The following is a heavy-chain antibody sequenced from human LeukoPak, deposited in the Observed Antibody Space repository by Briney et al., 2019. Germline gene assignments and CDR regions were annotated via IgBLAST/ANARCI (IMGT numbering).Heavy chain of an antibody. V-gene: IGHV3-9*01. Sequence: PGGSLRLSCAASGFSFDDYAMHWVRQVPGKGLEWVSGISWNSGSIGYADSVKGRFTISRDTAKNSLYLQMNSLRAEDTAVYYCAREVAGAALDYWGQGTLVTVSS. D-gene: IGHD6-19*01. CDR2: ISWNSGSI. CDR3: AREVAGAALDY. J-gene: IGHJ4*02. CDR1: GFSFDDYA.